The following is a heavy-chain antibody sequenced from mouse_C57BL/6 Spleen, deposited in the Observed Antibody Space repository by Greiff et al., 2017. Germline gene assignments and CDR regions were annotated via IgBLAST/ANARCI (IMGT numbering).Heavy chain of an antibody. CDR1: GFSLTSYG. D-gene: IGHD2-5*01. CDR3: ARMSYYSNHWYFDV. Sequence: VKLQESGPGLVQPSQSLSITCTVSGFSLTSYGVHWVRQSPGKGLEWLGVIWSGGSTDYNAAFISRLSISKDNSKSQVFFKMNSLQADDTAIYYCARMSYYSNHWYFDVWGTGTTVTVSS. V-gene: IGHV2-2*01. J-gene: IGHJ1*03. CDR2: IWSGGST.